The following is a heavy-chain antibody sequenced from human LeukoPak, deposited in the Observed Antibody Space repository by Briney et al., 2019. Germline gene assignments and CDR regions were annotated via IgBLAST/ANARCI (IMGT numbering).Heavy chain of an antibody. CDR1: GFTVSSNH. CDR3: ALGPAGYN. Sequence: GGSLRLSCAASGFTVSSNHMSWVRQAPGKGLEWVSVIYSGGSTDYTDSAKGRFTISRDNLKNTLYLQMNRLRAEDTAVYFCALGPAGYNWGQGTLVTFSS. D-gene: IGHD1-1*01. CDR2: IYSGGST. J-gene: IGHJ4*02. V-gene: IGHV3-53*01.